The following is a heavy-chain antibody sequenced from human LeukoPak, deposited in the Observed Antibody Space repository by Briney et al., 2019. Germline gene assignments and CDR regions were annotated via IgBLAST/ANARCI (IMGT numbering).Heavy chain of an antibody. CDR1: GFSLSTGGMY. V-gene: IGHV2-70*01. J-gene: IGHJ4*02. D-gene: IGHD3-9*01. CDR2: IDWDDDK. Sequence: SGPTLVNPTQTLTLTCTFSGFSLSTGGMYVGWIRQPPGKALEWLALIDWDDDKYYITSLKTRLTISKDTSKNQVVLTMTNMDPVDTATYYCARINGYNFLTACSDYWGQGTLVTVSS. CDR3: ARINGYNFLTACSDY.